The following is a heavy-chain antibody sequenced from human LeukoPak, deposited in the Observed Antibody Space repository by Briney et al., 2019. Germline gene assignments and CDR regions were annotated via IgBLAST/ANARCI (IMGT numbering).Heavy chain of an antibody. J-gene: IGHJ5*02. Sequence: SETLSLTCTVSGGSISSGSYYWSWIRQPAGKGLEWIGRIYTSGSTSYNPSLKSRVTISVDTSKNQFSLKLSSVTAADTAVYYCARDIRGGWFDPWGQGTLVTVSS. V-gene: IGHV4-61*02. CDR3: ARDIRGGWFDP. D-gene: IGHD3-3*02. CDR1: GGSISSGSYY. CDR2: IYTSGST.